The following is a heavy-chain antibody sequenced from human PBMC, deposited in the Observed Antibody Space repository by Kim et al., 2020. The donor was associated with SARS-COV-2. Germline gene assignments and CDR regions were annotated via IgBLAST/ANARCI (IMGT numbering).Heavy chain of an antibody. CDR2: INTNTGNP. J-gene: IGHJ4*02. D-gene: IGHD3-22*01. Sequence: ASVKVSCKASGYTFTSYAMNWVRQAPGQGLEWMGWINTNTGNPTYAQGFTGRFVFSLDTSVSTAYLQISSLKAEDTAVYYCARDQGTYYYDSSGSRAPFFDYWGQGTLVTVSS. CDR1: GYTFTSYA. V-gene: IGHV7-4-1*02. CDR3: ARDQGTYYYDSSGSRAPFFDY.